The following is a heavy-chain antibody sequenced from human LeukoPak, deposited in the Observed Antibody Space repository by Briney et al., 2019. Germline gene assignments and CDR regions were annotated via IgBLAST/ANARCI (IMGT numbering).Heavy chain of an antibody. D-gene: IGHD5-12*01. CDR3: ARGVATNRYYFDY. CDR1: GYTFTSYG. V-gene: IGHV1-3*01. Sequence: EASVKVSCKASGYTFTSYGITWVRQAPGQGLEWMGWINAGNGNTKYSQKFQGRVTITRDTSASTAYMELSSLRSEDTAVYSCARGVATNRYYFDYWGQGTLVTVSS. J-gene: IGHJ4*02. CDR2: INAGNGNT.